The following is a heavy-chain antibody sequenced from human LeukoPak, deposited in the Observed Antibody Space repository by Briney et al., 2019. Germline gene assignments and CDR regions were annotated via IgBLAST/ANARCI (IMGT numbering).Heavy chain of an antibody. CDR3: ARGYSYGQRWFDP. V-gene: IGHV4-59*13. CDR2: IYYSGST. Sequence: SETLSLTCTASGVSINSYYWSWIRQPPGKGLEWIGYIYYSGSTNYNPSLKSRVTISADTSKNQFSLKLSSVTAADTAVYYCARGYSYGQRWFDPWGQRTLGTVSS. D-gene: IGHD5-18*01. J-gene: IGHJ5*02. CDR1: GVSINSYY.